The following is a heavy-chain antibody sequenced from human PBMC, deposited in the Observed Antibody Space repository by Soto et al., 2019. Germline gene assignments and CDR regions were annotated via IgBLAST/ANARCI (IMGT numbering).Heavy chain of an antibody. CDR3: ARVYRPIVGYNWFDP. D-gene: IGHD1-26*01. V-gene: IGHV4-31*03. Sequence: SETLSLTCTVSGGSISSGGYYWSWIRQHPGKGLEWIGYIYYSGSTYYNPSLKSRVTISVDTSKNQFSLKLSSVTAADTAVYYCARVYRPIVGYNWFDPWGQGTLVTVSS. CDR2: IYYSGST. J-gene: IGHJ5*02. CDR1: GGSISSGGYY.